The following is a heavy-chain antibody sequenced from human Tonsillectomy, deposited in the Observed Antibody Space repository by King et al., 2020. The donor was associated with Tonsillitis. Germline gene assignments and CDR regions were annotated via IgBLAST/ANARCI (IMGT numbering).Heavy chain of an antibody. CDR3: AREWVVTVWFDP. CDR2: IYYSGST. V-gene: IGHV4-31*03. J-gene: IGHJ5*02. D-gene: IGHD4-23*01. Sequence: VQLQESGPGLVKPSQTLSLTCTVSGGSISSGGYYWSWIRQHPGKGLEWIGYIYYSGSTYYNPSLKSRVTISVDTSKNQFTLKLSSVTAADTAVYYCAREWVVTVWFDPWGQGTLVTVSS. CDR1: GGSISSGGYY.